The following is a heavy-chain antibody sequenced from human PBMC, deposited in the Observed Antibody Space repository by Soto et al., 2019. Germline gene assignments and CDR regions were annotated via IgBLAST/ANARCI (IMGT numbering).Heavy chain of an antibody. CDR1: GGSVSSGSYY. V-gene: IGHV4-61*01. CDR3: AGFEGY. CDR2: IYYSGST. Sequence: SETLSLTCTVSGGSVSSGSYYWSWIRQPPGKGLEWIGYIYYSGSTNYNPSLKSRVTISVDTSKNQFSLKLSSVTAADTAVYYCAGFEGYWGQGTLVTVSS. J-gene: IGHJ4*02.